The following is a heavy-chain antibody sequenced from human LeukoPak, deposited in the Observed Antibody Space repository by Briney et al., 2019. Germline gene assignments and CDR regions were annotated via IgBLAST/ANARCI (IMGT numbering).Heavy chain of an antibody. CDR2: IYKDGKI. Sequence: GGSLRLSCAASGFTVSSTYMSWVRQAPGKGLEWVSVIYKDGKIYYIDCVKGRFTISRDTSKNTLYLQMNSLRFEETAVYYCASRHCSGGDCYFAGADPFDHWGQGTLVTVSS. V-gene: IGHV3-53*01. CDR1: GFTVSSTY. D-gene: IGHD2-21*01. J-gene: IGHJ4*02. CDR3: ASRHCSGGDCYFAGADPFDH.